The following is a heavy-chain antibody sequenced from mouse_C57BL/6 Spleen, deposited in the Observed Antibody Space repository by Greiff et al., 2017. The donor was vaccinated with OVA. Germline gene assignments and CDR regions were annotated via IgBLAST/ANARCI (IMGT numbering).Heavy chain of an antibody. CDR2: IYPGSGST. D-gene: IGHD2-1*01. Sequence: VKLQQSGAELVKPGASVKMSCKASGYTFTSYWITWVKQRPGQGLEWIGAIYPGSGSTAYNEKFKSKATLTVDTSSSTAYMQLSSLTSEDSAVYYCARDGNYKYFDVWGTGTTVTVAS. J-gene: IGHJ1*03. V-gene: IGHV1-55*01. CDR3: ARDGNYKYFDV. CDR1: GYTFTSYW.